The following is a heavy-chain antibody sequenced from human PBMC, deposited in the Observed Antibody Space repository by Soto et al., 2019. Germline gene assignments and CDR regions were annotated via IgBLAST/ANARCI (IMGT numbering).Heavy chain of an antibody. CDR1: GGSISSGGYY. Sequence: QVQLQESGPGLVKPSQTLSLTCTVSGGSISSGGYYWSWIRQHPGKGLEWSGYIYYSGSTYYNPSRKSRVNISVDTSKNQFSLKRSSVTAAYTAVYYCARDNDGFDAFDIWGQGTMFTVSS. J-gene: IGHJ3*02. V-gene: IGHV4-31*03. CDR2: IYYSGST. CDR3: ARDNDGFDAFDI. D-gene: IGHD2-2*03.